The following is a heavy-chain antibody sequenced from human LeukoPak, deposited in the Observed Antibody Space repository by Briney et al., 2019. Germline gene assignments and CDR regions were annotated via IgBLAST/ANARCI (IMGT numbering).Heavy chain of an antibody. Sequence: GGSLRLSCAASGFTFSNYEMNWVRQAPGKGLEWVSVIYSGGSTYYADSVKGRFTISRHNSENTLYLQMNSLRAEDTAVYYCARDSGNYYDSSGYYSTYYYYGMDVWGQGTTVTVSS. CDR3: ARDSGNYYDSSGYYSTYYYYGMDV. CDR1: GFTFSNYE. D-gene: IGHD3-22*01. J-gene: IGHJ6*02. V-gene: IGHV3-53*04. CDR2: IYSGGST.